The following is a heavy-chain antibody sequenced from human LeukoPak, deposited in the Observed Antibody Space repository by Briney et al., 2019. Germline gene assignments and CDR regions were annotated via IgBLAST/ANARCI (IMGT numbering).Heavy chain of an antibody. J-gene: IGHJ4*02. CDR3: ARHIARDYVWGSYRGGAGFDY. D-gene: IGHD3-16*02. V-gene: IGHV4-34*01. CDR1: GGSFSGYY. Sequence: SETLSLTCAVYGGSFSGYYWSWIRQPPGKGLEWIGEINHSGITNYNPSLKSRVTISVDRSKNQFSLKLSSVTAADTAVYYCARHIARDYVWGSYRGGAGFDYWGQGTLVTVSS. CDR2: INHSGIT.